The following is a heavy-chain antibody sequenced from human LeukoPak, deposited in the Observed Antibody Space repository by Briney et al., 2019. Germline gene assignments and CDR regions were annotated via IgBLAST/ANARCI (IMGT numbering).Heavy chain of an antibody. CDR2: ISWNSGSI. Sequence: GGSLRLSCAASGFTFDDYAMHWVRQAPGKGLEWVSGISWNSGSIGYADSVKGRFTISRDNAKNSLYLQMNSLRAEDTALYYCAKGNGDYYYYYMDVWGKGTTVTVSS. CDR1: GFTFDDYA. V-gene: IGHV3-9*01. J-gene: IGHJ6*03. CDR3: AKGNGDYYYYYMDV.